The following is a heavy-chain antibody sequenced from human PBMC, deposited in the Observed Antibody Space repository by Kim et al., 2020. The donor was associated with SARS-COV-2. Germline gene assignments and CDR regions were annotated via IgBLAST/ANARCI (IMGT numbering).Heavy chain of an antibody. D-gene: IGHD1-26*01. CDR3: ARRWGLDV. CDR2: LNTKTGNP. J-gene: IGHJ6*02. V-gene: IGHV7-4-1*02. Sequence: ASVKVSCKTSGYNFTTYVMNWVRQAPGQGLEWLGWLNTKTGNPTYAQDFKGHFVFSLDASVSTAYLQISSLKAEDSGVYYCARRWGLDVWGQGTTITVSS. CDR1: GYNFTTYV.